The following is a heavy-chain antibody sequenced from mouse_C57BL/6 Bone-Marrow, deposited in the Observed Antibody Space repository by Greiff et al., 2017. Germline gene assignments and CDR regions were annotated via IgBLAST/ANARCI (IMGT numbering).Heavy chain of an antibody. Sequence: EVKLMESGGGLVKPGGSLKLSCAASGFTFSSYAMSWVRQTPEKRLEWVATISDGGSYTYYPDNVKGRFTISRDNAKNNLYLQMSHLKSEDTAMDYCASLYYDYLWYFDVWGTGTTVTVSS. D-gene: IGHD2-4*01. J-gene: IGHJ1*03. V-gene: IGHV5-4*03. CDR1: GFTFSSYA. CDR2: ISDGGSYT. CDR3: ASLYYDYLWYFDV.